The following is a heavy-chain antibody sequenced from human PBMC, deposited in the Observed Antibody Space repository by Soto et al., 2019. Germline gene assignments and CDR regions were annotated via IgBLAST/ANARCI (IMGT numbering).Heavy chain of an antibody. CDR1: GFTFSNAW. D-gene: IGHD3-3*01. V-gene: IGHV3-15*01. CDR2: IKSKTDGGTT. CDR3: TTDHRVAIFGVVIPRPDY. J-gene: IGHJ4*02. Sequence: GGSLRLSCAASGFTFSNAWMSWVRQAPGKGLEWVGRIKSKTDGGTTDYAAPAKGRFTISRDDSKNTLYLQMNSLKTEDTAVYYCTTDHRVAIFGVVIPRPDYWGQGTLVTVSS.